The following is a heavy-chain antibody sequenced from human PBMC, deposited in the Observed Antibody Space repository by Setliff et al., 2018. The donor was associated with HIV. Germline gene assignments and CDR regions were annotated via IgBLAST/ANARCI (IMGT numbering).Heavy chain of an antibody. D-gene: IGHD3-22*01. V-gene: IGHV1-2*02. Sequence: ASVKVSCKTSGYTFTGYYMHWVRQAPGQGLEWMGWINPKSGGTKYAQKFQARVTMTRDTSISTAYMELNNVKFEDTAIYYCARARTDYYDRRRRSHYYIDVWARGATVTVSS. CDR1: GYTFTGYY. CDR3: ARARTDYYDRRRRSHYYIDV. CDR2: INPKSGGT. J-gene: IGHJ6*03.